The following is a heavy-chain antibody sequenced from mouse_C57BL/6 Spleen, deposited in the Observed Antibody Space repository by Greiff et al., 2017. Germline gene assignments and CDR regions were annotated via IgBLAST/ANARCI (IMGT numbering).Heavy chain of an antibody. CDR3: ANYYGSSYWYFDV. V-gene: IGHV1-82*01. Sequence: QVQLQQSGPELVKPGASVKISCKASGYAFSSYWMNWVKQRPGKGLEWIGRIYPGDGDTNYNGKFKGKATLTADKSSSTAYMQLSSLTSEDSAVYFCANYYGSSYWYFDVWGTGTTVTVSS. CDR2: IYPGDGDT. D-gene: IGHD1-1*01. J-gene: IGHJ1*03. CDR1: GYAFSSYW.